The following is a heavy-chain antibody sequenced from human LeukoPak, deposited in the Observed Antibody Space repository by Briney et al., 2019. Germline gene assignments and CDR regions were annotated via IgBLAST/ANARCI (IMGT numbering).Heavy chain of an antibody. CDR1: GFTVSSNY. CDR2: IYSGGST. V-gene: IGHV3-53*01. J-gene: IGHJ6*03. Sequence: GGSLRLSCVASGFTVSSNYMSWVRQAPGKGLEWVSVIYSGGSTYYADSVKGRFTISRDNSKNTLYLQMNSLRAEDTAMYYCASGSGSYRTPYYYMDVWGAGTTVTVSS. D-gene: IGHD3-10*01. CDR3: ASGSGSYRTPYYYMDV.